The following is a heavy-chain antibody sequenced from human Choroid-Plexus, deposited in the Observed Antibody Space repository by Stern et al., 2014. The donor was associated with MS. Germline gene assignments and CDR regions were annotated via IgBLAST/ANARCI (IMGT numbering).Heavy chain of an antibody. D-gene: IGHD2/OR15-2a*01. CDR2: VSYDGSNK. J-gene: IGHJ5*02. CDR1: GFTFGSCA. Sequence: DQLVESGGGVVQPGRPLRLSCVASGFTFGSCAMHWVRQAPGKGLERVAGVSYDGSNKYYADSVKGRFTISRDNSQNTLYMQMSSLRPEDTAVYYCAKDRHYLTYFFDHWGQGSLVTVSS. CDR3: AKDRHYLTYFFDH. V-gene: IGHV3-30*18.